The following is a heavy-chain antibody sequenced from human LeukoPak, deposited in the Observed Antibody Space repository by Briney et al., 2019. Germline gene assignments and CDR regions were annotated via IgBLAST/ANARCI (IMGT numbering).Heavy chain of an antibody. CDR2: IRYDGSNK. Sequence: GGSLRLSCAASGFTFSSYDMHWVRQAPGKGLEWVAFIRYDGSNKYYADSVKGRLTISRDNSKNTLYLQMNSLRAEDTAVYYCANTISETTVTTLDYWGQGTLVTVSS. CDR3: ANTISETTVTTLDY. CDR1: GFTFSSYD. D-gene: IGHD4-17*01. V-gene: IGHV3-30*02. J-gene: IGHJ4*02.